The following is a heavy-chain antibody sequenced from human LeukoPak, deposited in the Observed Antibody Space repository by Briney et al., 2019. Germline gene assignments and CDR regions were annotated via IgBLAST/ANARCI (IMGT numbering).Heavy chain of an antibody. Sequence: SETLSLTCTVSGGSIGSYYWSWIRQPAGKGLEWIGRIYTSGSTNYNPSLKSRVTMSVDTSKNQFSLKLTSVTAADTAVYYCARDLSHSGWYQEGYWGQGTLVTVSS. CDR1: GGSIGSYY. CDR2: IYTSGST. CDR3: ARDLSHSGWYQEGY. V-gene: IGHV4-4*07. J-gene: IGHJ4*02. D-gene: IGHD6-19*01.